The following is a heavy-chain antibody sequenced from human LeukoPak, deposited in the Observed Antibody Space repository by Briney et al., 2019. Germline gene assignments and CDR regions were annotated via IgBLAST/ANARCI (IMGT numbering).Heavy chain of an antibody. D-gene: IGHD3-10*01. Sequence: GGSLRLSCAASGFTFSTYPMRWVRQAPGTGLESVSAISSNGGSTYYANSVKGSFTISRDNSKNTLYLQVGSLRAEDMAVYYCARYYRSGLDYWGQGTLVTVSS. CDR2: ISSNGGST. CDR1: GFTFSTYP. CDR3: ARYYRSGLDY. V-gene: IGHV3-64*01. J-gene: IGHJ4*02.